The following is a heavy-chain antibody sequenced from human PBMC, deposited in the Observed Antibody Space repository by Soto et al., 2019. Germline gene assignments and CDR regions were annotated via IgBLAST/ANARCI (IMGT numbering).Heavy chain of an antibody. CDR3: AKDSGRGSADYYFDY. CDR1: GFTFNTYG. CDR2: ISYDGNNK. Sequence: PAGALRLSCAASGFTFNTYGMHWVRQAPGKGLERVAVISYDGNNKYHADSVKGRFTISRDNSKNTLYLQMNSLRAEDTAVYYCAKDSGRGSADYYFDYWGQGTLVTVSS. V-gene: IGHV3-30*18. D-gene: IGHD3-10*01. J-gene: IGHJ4*02.